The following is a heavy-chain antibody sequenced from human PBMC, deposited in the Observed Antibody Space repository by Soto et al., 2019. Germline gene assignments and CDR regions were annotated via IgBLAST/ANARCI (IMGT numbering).Heavy chain of an antibody. D-gene: IGHD6-13*01. CDR2: IWYDGSNK. Sequence: GGSLRLSCAASGFTFSSYGMHWVRQAPGKGLEWVAVIWYDGSNKYYADSVKGRFTISRDNSKNTLYLQMNSLRAEDTAVYYCARDSSSWHDAFDIWGQGTMVTVSS. V-gene: IGHV3-33*01. CDR3: ARDSSSWHDAFDI. CDR1: GFTFSSYG. J-gene: IGHJ3*02.